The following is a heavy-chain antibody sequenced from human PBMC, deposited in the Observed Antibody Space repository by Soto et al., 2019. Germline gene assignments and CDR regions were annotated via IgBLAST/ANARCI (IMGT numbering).Heavy chain of an antibody. Sequence: QVQLVQSGAEVKKPGASVKVSCKASGYTFTSYGISWVRQAPGQGLEWMGWISAYNGNTNYAQKLQGRVTMTTDTSTSTAYMELRSLRSDDTAVYYCARDWAPSIDGSSGPPYYYGMDVWGQGTTVTVSS. D-gene: IGHD3-10*01. J-gene: IGHJ6*02. CDR1: GYTFTSYG. CDR2: ISAYNGNT. V-gene: IGHV1-18*01. CDR3: ARDWAPSIDGSSGPPYYYGMDV.